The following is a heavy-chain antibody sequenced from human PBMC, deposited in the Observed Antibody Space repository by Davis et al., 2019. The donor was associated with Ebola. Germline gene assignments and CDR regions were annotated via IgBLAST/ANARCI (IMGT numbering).Heavy chain of an antibody. J-gene: IGHJ2*01. V-gene: IGHV4-59*01. CDR1: GGSISSYY. D-gene: IGHD4-17*01. CDR3: ARDLDYGEYWYFDL. Sequence: SETLSLTCTVSGGSISSYYWSWIRQPPGKGLEWIGYIYYSGSTNYNPSLKSRVTISVDTSKNQFSLKLSSVTAADTAVYYCARDLDYGEYWYFDLWGRGTLVTVSS. CDR2: IYYSGST.